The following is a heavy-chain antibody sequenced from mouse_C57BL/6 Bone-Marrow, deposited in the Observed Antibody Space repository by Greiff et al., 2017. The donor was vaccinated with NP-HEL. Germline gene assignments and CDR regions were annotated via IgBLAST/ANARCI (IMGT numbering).Heavy chain of an antibody. Sequence: QVQLQQPGAELVRPGTSVKLSCKASGYTFTSYWMHWVKQRPGQGLEWIGVIDPSASYTNYNQKFKGKATLTVDTSSSTAYMQLSSLTSEDSAVYYCARYDSFAYWGQGTLVTVSA. D-gene: IGHD2-4*01. CDR2: IDPSASYT. V-gene: IGHV1-59*01. J-gene: IGHJ3*01. CDR1: GYTFTSYW. CDR3: ARYDSFAY.